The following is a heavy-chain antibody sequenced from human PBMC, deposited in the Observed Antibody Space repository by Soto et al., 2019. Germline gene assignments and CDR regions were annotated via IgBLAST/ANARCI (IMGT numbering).Heavy chain of an antibody. CDR2: IIPIFGTA. D-gene: IGHD2-15*01. CDR1: GGTFSSYA. V-gene: IGHV1-69*13. J-gene: IGHJ6*01. CDR3: ARPFIVVVVADHYYYCLNV. Sequence: SVKISCKASGGTFSSYAISWVRQAPGQGLEWMGGIIPIFGTANYAQKFQGRVTITADESTSTAYMELSSLRSEDTAVYYCARPFIVVVVADHYYYCLNVCRQGTTVT.